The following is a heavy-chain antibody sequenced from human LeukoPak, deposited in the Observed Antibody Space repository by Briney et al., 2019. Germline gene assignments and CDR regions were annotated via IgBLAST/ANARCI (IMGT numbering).Heavy chain of an antibody. D-gene: IGHD6-13*01. Sequence: GGPLTLSCAASGFTFSSYSMHWVRQPPGKGLEYVSSISSNGGSTYYANSVKGRFTISRDNSKNTMYIQMGSLRAEDMAVYYCARRGGYSSSWYTDYWGEGTLVTVSS. CDR3: ARRGGYSSSWYTDY. J-gene: IGHJ4*02. CDR2: ISSNGGST. V-gene: IGHV3-64*01. CDR1: GFTFSSYS.